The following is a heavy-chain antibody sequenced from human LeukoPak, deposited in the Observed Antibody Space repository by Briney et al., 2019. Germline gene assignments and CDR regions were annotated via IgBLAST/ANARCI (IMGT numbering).Heavy chain of an antibody. V-gene: IGHV3-11*04. D-gene: IGHD4-17*01. CDR1: GFTFSDYY. CDR3: ARDPSIYGDYLTSGYDY. J-gene: IGHJ4*02. Sequence: PGGSLRLSCAASGFTFSDYYMSWIRQAPGKGLEWVSYISSSGSTIYYADSGKGRFTISRDNAKNSLYLQMNSLRAEDTAVYYCARDPSIYGDYLTSGYDYWGQGTLVTVSS. CDR2: ISSSGSTI.